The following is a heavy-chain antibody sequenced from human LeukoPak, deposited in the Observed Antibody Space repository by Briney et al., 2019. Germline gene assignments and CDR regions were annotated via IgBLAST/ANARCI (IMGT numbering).Heavy chain of an antibody. J-gene: IGHJ5*02. CDR1: GGSVSSGSYY. V-gene: IGHV4-61*01. CDR3: ARDGPYYDFWSASDP. D-gene: IGHD3-3*01. Sequence: SETLSLTCTVSGGSVSSGSYYWSWIRQPPGKGLEWIGYIYYSGSTNYNPSLKSRVTISVDTSKNQFSLKLSSVTAADTAVYYCARDGPYYDFWSASDPWGQGTLVTVSS. CDR2: IYYSGST.